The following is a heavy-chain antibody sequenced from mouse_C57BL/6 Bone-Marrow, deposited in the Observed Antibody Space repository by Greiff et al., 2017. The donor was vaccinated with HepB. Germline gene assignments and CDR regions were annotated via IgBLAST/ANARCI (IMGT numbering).Heavy chain of an antibody. J-gene: IGHJ3*01. CDR3: ATYYGNYPRGFAY. Sequence: VQLQQSGAELVKPGASVKLSCKASGYTFTSYWMHWVKQRPGQGLEWIGMIHPNSGSTNYNEKFKSKATLTVDKSSSTAYMQLSSLTSEDSAVYYCATYYGNYPRGFAYWGQGTLVTVSA. D-gene: IGHD2-10*01. CDR2: IHPNSGST. V-gene: IGHV1-64*01. CDR1: GYTFTSYW.